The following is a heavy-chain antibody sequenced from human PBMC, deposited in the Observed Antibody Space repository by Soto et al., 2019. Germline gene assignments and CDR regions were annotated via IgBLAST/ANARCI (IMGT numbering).Heavy chain of an antibody. D-gene: IGHD6-19*01. CDR3: AHSLKVQWLPWAEYFQH. J-gene: IGHJ1*01. CDR1: GFSLSTSGVG. V-gene: IGHV2-5*02. CDR2: IYWDDDK. Sequence: SGPTLVNPTQTLTLTCTFSGFSLSTSGVGVGWIRQPPGKALEWLALIYWDDDKRYSPSLKSRLTITKDTSKNQVVLTMTNMDPVDTATYYCAHSLKVQWLPWAEYFQHWGQGTLVTVSS.